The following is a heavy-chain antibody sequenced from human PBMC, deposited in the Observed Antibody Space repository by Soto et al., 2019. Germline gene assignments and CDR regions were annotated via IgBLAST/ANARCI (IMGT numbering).Heavy chain of an antibody. CDR3: AKSPCSAGDPEYFDY. D-gene: IGHD4-17*01. V-gene: IGHV3-23*01. CDR1: GFTFSSYA. Sequence: SLRLSCAASGFTFSSYAMSWVRQAPGKGLEWVSAISGSGVSTYYADSVKGRFTISRDNSKNTLYLQMNSLRAEDTAVYYCAKSPCSAGDPEYFDYWGHGTLVTVSS. CDR2: ISGSGVST. J-gene: IGHJ4*01.